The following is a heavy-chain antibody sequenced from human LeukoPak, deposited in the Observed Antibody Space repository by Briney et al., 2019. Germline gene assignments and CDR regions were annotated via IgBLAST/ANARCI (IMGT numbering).Heavy chain of an antibody. CDR3: VVPAAIRIVGSFDY. J-gene: IGHJ4*02. CDR1: GFTFSSYW. CDR2: INSDGSST. D-gene: IGHD2-2*02. Sequence: GGSLRLSRAASGFTFSSYWMHWVRQAPGKGLVWVSRINSDGSSTSYADSVKGRFTISRDNAKNTLYLQMNSLRAEDTAVYYCVVPAAIRIVGSFDYWGQGTLVTVSS. V-gene: IGHV3-74*01.